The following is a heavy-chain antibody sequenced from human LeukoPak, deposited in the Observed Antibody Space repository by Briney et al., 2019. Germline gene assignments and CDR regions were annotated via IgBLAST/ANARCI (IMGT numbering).Heavy chain of an antibody. V-gene: IGHV4-4*02. CDR2: IHHSGST. Sequence: SETLSLTCAVSGGSISSGWWWSWVRQPPGKGLEWIAEIHHSGSTHYNPSLKSRLSISVDKSKNQFSLKLTSMAAADTAVYYCARNGDYCMDYWGQGTLVTVSS. CDR3: ARNGDYCMDY. J-gene: IGHJ4*02. D-gene: IGHD3-10*01. CDR1: GGSISSGWW.